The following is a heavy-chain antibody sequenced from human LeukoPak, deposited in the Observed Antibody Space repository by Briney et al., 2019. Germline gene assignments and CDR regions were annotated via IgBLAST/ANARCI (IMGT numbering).Heavy chain of an antibody. J-gene: IGHJ5*02. CDR1: GFTISSNY. CDR2: IYSGGST. D-gene: IGHD2-15*01. CDR3: GRDLGYCSGGSCYRWLDP. Sequence: GGSLSLSCAASGFTISSNYMSWVRQAPGKGLEWVSVIYSGGSTYYPDSVKRRFTISRDNSKNTLYLQMNSMRAEDTAVYYCGRDLGYCSGGSCYRWLDPWGQGTLVTVSS. V-gene: IGHV3-66*01.